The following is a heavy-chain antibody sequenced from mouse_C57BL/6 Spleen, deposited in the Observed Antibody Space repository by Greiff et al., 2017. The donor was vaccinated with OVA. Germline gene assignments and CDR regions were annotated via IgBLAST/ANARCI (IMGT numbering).Heavy chain of an antibody. CDR2: ILPGSGST. CDR3: ANYYGSSYDYAMDY. Sequence: VQLVESGAELMKPGASVKLSCKATGYTFTGYWIEWVKQRPGHGLEWIGEILPGSGSTNYNEKFKGKATFTADPSSNTAYMQLSSLTTEDAAIDYCANYYGSSYDYAMDYWGQGTSVTVSA. CDR1: GYTFTGYW. J-gene: IGHJ4*01. V-gene: IGHV1-9*01. D-gene: IGHD1-1*01.